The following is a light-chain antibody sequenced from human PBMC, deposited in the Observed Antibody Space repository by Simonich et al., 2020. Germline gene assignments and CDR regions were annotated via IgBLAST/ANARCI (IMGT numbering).Light chain of an antibody. Sequence: PINCKSSQSVLYSSNNKNYLAWYQQKPGQPPKLLIYWASTRESGVPDRFSGSGSGTDFTLTISSLQAEDVAVYYCQQYYSTPYTFGQGTKLEIK. CDR3: QQYYSTPYT. CDR2: WAS. J-gene: IGKJ2*01. CDR1: QSVLYSSNNKNY. V-gene: IGKV4-1*01.